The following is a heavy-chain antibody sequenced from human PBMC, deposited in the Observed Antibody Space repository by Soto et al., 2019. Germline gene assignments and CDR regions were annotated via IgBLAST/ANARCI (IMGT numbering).Heavy chain of an antibody. CDR2: ISGSGGST. J-gene: IGHJ3*02. Sequence: EVQLLESGGGLVQPGGSLRLSCAASGFTFSSYAMSWVRQAPGKGLEWVSAISGSGGSTYYADSVKGRFTISRDNSKNALYLPMNSLRAEDTAVYYCAKSDRQYSGSYPDAFDIWGHGTMVTVSS. V-gene: IGHV3-23*01. CDR3: AKSDRQYSGSYPDAFDI. CDR1: GFTFSSYA. D-gene: IGHD1-26*01.